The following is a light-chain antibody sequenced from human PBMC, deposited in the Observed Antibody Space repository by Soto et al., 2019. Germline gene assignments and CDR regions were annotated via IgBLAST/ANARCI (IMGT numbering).Light chain of an antibody. Sequence: IQMTQSPATLSASVGDRVIITCRASQTVERWMAWYQQKPGKAPKLLISDVSTLERGVPSRFSGSGSATEFTLTISSLQPDDFAPYYCQQYNSYPITFGQGTRLEIK. V-gene: IGKV1-5*01. CDR2: DVS. CDR3: QQYNSYPIT. CDR1: QTVERW. J-gene: IGKJ5*01.